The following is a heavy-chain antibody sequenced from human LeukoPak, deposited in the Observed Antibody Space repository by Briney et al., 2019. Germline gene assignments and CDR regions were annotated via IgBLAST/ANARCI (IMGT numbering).Heavy chain of an antibody. Sequence: SETLSLTCSVSGGSISSYYWSWIRQPPGKGLEWIGYIYYSGSTNYNPSLKSRVTISVDTSKNQFSLKLSSVTAADTAVYYCARGDFWSGYHDYWGRGTLVTVSS. CDR3: ARGDFWSGYHDY. CDR1: GGSISSYY. CDR2: IYYSGST. J-gene: IGHJ4*02. D-gene: IGHD3-3*01. V-gene: IGHV4-59*12.